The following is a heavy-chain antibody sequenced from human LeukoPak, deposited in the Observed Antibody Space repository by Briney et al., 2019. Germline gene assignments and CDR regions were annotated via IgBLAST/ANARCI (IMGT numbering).Heavy chain of an antibody. D-gene: IGHD3-10*01. V-gene: IGHV4-30-2*01. Sequence: SETLSLTCAVSGGSISSGGYSWSWIRQPPGKGLEWIGYIYHSGSTYYNPSLKSRVTISVDRSKNQFSLKLSSVTAADTAVYYCARGGSYNWFDPWGQGTLVTVSS. CDR2: IYHSGST. CDR3: ARGGSYNWFDP. CDR1: GGSISSGGYS. J-gene: IGHJ5*02.